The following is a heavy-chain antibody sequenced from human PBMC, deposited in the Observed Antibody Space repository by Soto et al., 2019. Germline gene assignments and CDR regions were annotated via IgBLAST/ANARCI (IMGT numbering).Heavy chain of an antibody. V-gene: IGHV1-18*01. D-gene: IGHD3-3*01. Sequence: ASVKVSCKASGFTFTSYGICWVRQAPGQGLEGMGWISAYNGNTNYAQKLQGRVTMTTDTSTSTAYMELRSLRSDDTAVYYCARVLRRDLEWLSYYYYMDVWGKGTTVTVSS. CDR2: ISAYNGNT. J-gene: IGHJ6*03. CDR3: ARVLRRDLEWLSYYYYMDV. CDR1: GFTFTSYG.